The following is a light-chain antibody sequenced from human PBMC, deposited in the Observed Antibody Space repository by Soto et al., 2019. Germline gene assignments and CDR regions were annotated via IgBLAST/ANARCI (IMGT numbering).Light chain of an antibody. CDR1: QSISRN. J-gene: IGKJ5*01. CDR2: GAS. CDR3: QQRSNWPPIT. V-gene: IGKV3-11*01. Sequence: EIVLTQSPSTLSVSPGQRATLSCRASQSISRNLAWYQQKPGQAPRLLIYGASTRATGIPARFSGSGSGTDFTLTISSLEPEDFAVYYCQQRSNWPPITFGQGTRLEI.